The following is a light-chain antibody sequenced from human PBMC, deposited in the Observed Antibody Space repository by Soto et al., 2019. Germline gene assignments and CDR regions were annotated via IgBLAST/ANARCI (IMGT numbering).Light chain of an antibody. Sequence: IVMTQSPATLYVSPGESATLSCRASQSISSELAWYQQKPGQPPRLLIYGASTRATGVPARFTGSGSGSDFTLTISGLQSEDFAVYYCQQGHNWPLTFGQGTRLEI. CDR2: GAS. CDR1: QSISSE. V-gene: IGKV3-15*01. CDR3: QQGHNWPLT. J-gene: IGKJ2*01.